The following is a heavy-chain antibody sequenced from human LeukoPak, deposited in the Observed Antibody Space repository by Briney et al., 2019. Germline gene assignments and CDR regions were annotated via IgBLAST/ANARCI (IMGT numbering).Heavy chain of an antibody. J-gene: IGHJ4*02. D-gene: IGHD3-22*01. CDR3: AKDHSDSSGYSISYFDC. V-gene: IGHV3-30-3*01. CDR1: GCTFSSYA. CDR2: RSFDGSDK. Sequence: GGSLRLSCAAFGCTFSSYAMHWVRQAPGKGLERVSVRSFDGSDKYYADSVKGRFTTSRDKSKNTLYLQMNSQRAADTAVYYCAKDHSDSSGYSISYFDCWSQATLVTVSS.